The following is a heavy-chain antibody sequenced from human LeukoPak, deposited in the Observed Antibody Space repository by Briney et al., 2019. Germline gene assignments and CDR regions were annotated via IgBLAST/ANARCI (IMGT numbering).Heavy chain of an antibody. CDR3: AREDYGGIYYFDY. V-gene: IGHV1-2*02. CDR2: INPNSGGT. D-gene: IGHD4-23*01. Sequence: GASVCVSSKASVDTFTVYYMHCVPEAPGQGLEWMGWINPNSGGTNYAQKFQGRVTMTRDTSISTAYMELSRLRSDDTAVYYCAREDYGGIYYFDYWGQGALVTVSS. CDR1: VDTFTVYY. J-gene: IGHJ4*02.